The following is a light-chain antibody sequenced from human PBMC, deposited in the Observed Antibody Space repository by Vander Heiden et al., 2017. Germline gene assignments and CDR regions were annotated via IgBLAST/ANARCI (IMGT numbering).Light chain of an antibody. CDR2: EGT. CDR3: CSHAGRSTFEVV. Sequence: QSALTQPASVSGSPGQSLTISCTGTSSDVVTYNLVSWYQQDPGKAPKLIIYEGTKRPSGISNRFSGSKSGNTASLTISGLQAGDEADDYCCSHAGRSTFEVVFGGGTKLTVL. V-gene: IGLV2-23*03. CDR1: SSDVVTYNL. J-gene: IGLJ2*01.